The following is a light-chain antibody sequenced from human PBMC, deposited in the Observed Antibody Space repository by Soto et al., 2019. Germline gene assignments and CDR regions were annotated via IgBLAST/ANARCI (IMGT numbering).Light chain of an antibody. Sequence: EIVLTQSPATLSVSPGERATLSCRASQSVSYNLAWYQQKRGQAPRLLIHGASTRATGIPARFSGSGSGTEFTLTISSLQSEDFAVYYCHQYDDWPPGYTFGQGTKLEI. V-gene: IGKV3-15*01. CDR2: GAS. CDR1: QSVSYN. J-gene: IGKJ2*01. CDR3: HQYDDWPPGYT.